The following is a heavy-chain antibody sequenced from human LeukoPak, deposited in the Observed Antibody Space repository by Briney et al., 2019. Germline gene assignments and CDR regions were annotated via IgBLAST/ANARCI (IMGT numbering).Heavy chain of an antibody. D-gene: IGHD3-22*01. CDR3: ARDPYSSGSDY. J-gene: IGHJ4*02. CDR2: IYSGGST. V-gene: IGHV3-66*01. Sequence: GGSLRLSCAASGFTVSSNYMSWVRQAPGKGLEWVSVIYSGGSTYYADSVKGRFTISRDNSKNTLYLQMYSLRAEDTAVYYCARDPYSSGSDYWGQGTLVTVSS. CDR1: GFTVSSNY.